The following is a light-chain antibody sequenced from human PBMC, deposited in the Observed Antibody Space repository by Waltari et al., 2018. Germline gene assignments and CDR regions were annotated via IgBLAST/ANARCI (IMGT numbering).Light chain of an antibody. CDR1: SSDIGNFNS. CDR3: SSYSSSTSLCV. CDR2: EVT. J-gene: IGLJ1*01. V-gene: IGLV2-14*01. Sequence: QSALTQPASVSGSPGQSITISCTGTSSDIGNFNSVSWYQQHPGKAPKLMIFEVTKRPSGISNRFSGSKSDNTAFLTISGLQAEDEADYYCSSYSSSTSLCVFGTGTKVTVL.